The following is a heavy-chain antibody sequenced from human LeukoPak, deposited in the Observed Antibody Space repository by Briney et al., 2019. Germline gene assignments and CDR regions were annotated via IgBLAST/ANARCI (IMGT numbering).Heavy chain of an antibody. J-gene: IGHJ3*02. CDR1: GFSFSNYG. CDR2: ISSDGRTQ. D-gene: IGHD1-26*01. V-gene: IGHV3-30*18. Sequence: GGSLRLSCAASGFSFSNYGMNWVRQAPGKGPEWVAIISSDGRTQIYTDSVKGRFTISRDNLKKTLNLQMDYLEAEDTAVYYCAKEEGWGVNSFDMWGQGTMVTVSS. CDR3: AKEEGWGVNSFDM.